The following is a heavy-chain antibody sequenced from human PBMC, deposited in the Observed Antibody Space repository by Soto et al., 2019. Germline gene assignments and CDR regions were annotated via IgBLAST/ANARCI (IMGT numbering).Heavy chain of an antibody. V-gene: IGHV4-30-4*01. CDR3: GKGFYGSGGPDV. CDR1: GGSISSGDYY. D-gene: IGHD3-10*01. J-gene: IGHJ4*02. Sequence: SETLSLTCGVSGGSISSGDYYWSWIRQTPGKGLEWIGYIYYTGRTYYNPSLKSRVTMSIDTSANLFSMNLSAVTAADTAIYYCGKGFYGSGGPDVWGPGTLVTVSS. CDR2: IYYTGRT.